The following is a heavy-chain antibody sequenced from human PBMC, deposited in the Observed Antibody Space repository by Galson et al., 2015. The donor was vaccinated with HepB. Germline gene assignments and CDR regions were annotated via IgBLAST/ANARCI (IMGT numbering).Heavy chain of an antibody. CDR3: ARDAEERRFDS. Sequence: SLRLSCAASGFTVSRNYMNWVRQAPGKGLEWVAVMYSGGDTYYADSVKGRFIFSRDTSKNTLFLQLNSLRVEDTAVYFCARDAEERRFDSWGQGTLVTVSS. J-gene: IGHJ4*02. CDR2: MYSGGDT. V-gene: IGHV3-53*01. CDR1: GFTVSRNY.